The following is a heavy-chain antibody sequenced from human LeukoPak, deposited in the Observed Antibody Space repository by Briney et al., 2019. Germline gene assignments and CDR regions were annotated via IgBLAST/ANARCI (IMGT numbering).Heavy chain of an antibody. CDR2: ISAYNGNT. Sequence: ASVKVSCKTSGFIFTSYDIYWVRQAPGQGLEWMGWISAYNGNTNYAQKLQGRVTMTTDTSTSTAYMELRSLRSDDTAVYYCARDLVSLGYSSSWYPTTPGSVLMLDYWGQGTLVTVSS. CDR3: ARDLVSLGYSSSWYPTTPGSVLMLDY. J-gene: IGHJ4*02. D-gene: IGHD6-13*01. CDR1: GFIFTSYD. V-gene: IGHV1-18*01.